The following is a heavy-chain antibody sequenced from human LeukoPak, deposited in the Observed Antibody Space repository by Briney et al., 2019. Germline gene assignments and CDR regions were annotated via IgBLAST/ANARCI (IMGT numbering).Heavy chain of an antibody. CDR3: ARDSRYNNWFDP. CDR2: INPNSGGT. CDR1: GYTFTGYY. V-gene: IGHV1-2*02. D-gene: IGHD5-24*01. J-gene: IGHJ5*02. Sequence: ASVKVSCKASGYTFTGYYMHWVRQAPGQGLEWMRWINPNSGGTNYAQKFQGRVTMTRDTSISTAYMELSRLRSDDTAVYYCARDSRYNNWFDPWGQGTLVTVSS.